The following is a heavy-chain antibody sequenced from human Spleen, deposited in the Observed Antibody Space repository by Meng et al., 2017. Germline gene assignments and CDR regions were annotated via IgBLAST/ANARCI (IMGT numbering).Heavy chain of an antibody. CDR1: GGSFTAYS. CDR3: ARGGRETTMIAAAMVLSYYFDY. Sequence: ESLKISCAVSGGSFTAYSWAWIRQPPGKGLEWIGEINHSGSTNYNPSLKSRVTISVDTSKNQFSLKLSSVTAADTAVYYCARGGRETTMIAAAMVLSYYFDYWGQGTLVTVSS. V-gene: IGHV4-34*01. D-gene: IGHD6-13*01. J-gene: IGHJ4*02. CDR2: INHSGST.